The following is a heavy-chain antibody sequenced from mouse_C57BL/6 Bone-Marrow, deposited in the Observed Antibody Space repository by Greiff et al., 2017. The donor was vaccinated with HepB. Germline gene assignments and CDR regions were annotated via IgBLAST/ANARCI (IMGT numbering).Heavy chain of an antibody. Sequence: EVQLQQSGGGLVKPGGSLKLSCAASGFTFSSYAMSWVRQTPEKRLEWVATISDGGSYTYYPDNVKGRFTISRDNAKNNLYLQMSHLKSEDTAMYYCARDCGYYVGFAYWGQGTLVTVSA. J-gene: IGHJ3*01. CDR3: ARDCGYYVGFAY. V-gene: IGHV5-4*01. CDR2: ISDGGSYT. D-gene: IGHD2-3*01. CDR1: GFTFSSYA.